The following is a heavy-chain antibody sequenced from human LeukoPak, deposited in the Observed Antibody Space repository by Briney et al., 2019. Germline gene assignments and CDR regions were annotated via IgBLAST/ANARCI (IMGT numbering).Heavy chain of an antibody. CDR1: GFTFSDYY. Sequence: GGSLRLSCAASGFTFSDYYMSWIRQAPGKGLEWVSYISSSSRYTNYADSVKGRFTISRDNAKKSLYLQMNSLRAEDTAVYYCARRIAVAGTWDYWGQGTLVTVSS. CDR2: ISSSSRYT. D-gene: IGHD6-19*01. CDR3: ARRIAVAGTWDY. J-gene: IGHJ4*02. V-gene: IGHV3-11*03.